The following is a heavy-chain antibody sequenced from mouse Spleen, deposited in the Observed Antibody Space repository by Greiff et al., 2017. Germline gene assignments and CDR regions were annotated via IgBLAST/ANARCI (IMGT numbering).Heavy chain of an antibody. Sequence: VQLQESGAELVRPGASVTLSCKASGYTFTDYEMHWVKQTPVHGLEWIGAIDPETGGTAYNQKFKGKAILTADKSSSTAYMELRSLTSEDSAVYYCTREGVYGRYFDVWGAGTTVTVSS. CDR1: GYTFTDYE. CDR3: TREGVYGRYFDV. CDR2: IDPETGGT. V-gene: IGHV1-15*01. D-gene: IGHD1-1*02. J-gene: IGHJ1*01.